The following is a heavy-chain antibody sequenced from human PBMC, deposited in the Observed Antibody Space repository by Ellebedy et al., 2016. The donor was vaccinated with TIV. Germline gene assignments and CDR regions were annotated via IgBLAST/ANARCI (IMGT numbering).Heavy chain of an antibody. CDR3: VKGASSGSWVTMDY. V-gene: IGHV3-23*01. J-gene: IGHJ4*02. Sequence: GESLKISCVASGLTFSTYAMSWIRQAAGEGLEWVSAITGDTSATYYADSVKGRFTISRDNSRNTLYLQMNSLRVEDTALYYCVKGASSGSWVTMDYWGQGALVTVSS. D-gene: IGHD6-13*01. CDR1: GLTFSTYA. CDR2: ITGDTSAT.